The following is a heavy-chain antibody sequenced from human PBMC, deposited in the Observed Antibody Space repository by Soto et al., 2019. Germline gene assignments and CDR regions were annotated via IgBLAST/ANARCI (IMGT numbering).Heavy chain of an antibody. V-gene: IGHV3-73*01. D-gene: IGHD2-8*01. CDR3: TRRELDCTNCVCQEF. CDR1: GFTFSGSA. CDR2: IRSKANSYAT. Sequence: EVQLVESGGGLVQPGGSLKLSCAASGFTFSGSAMHWVRQASGKGLEWVGRIRSKANSYATAYAASVKGRFTISRDDSKNTAYLQMNSLKTEDTAVYYCTRRELDCTNCVCQEFWGQGTMVTVSS. J-gene: IGHJ3*01.